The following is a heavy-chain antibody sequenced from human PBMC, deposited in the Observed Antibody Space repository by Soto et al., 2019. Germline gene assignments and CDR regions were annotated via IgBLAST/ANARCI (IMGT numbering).Heavy chain of an antibody. D-gene: IGHD4-17*01. CDR3: ARDPAVSTDPLDY. CDR2: ISADSGYT. V-gene: IGHV1-18*01. J-gene: IGHJ4*02. CDR1: GGTFTNDG. Sequence: SVKVSCKASGGTFTNDGISWVRQAPGQGLEWMGWISADSGYTNYAQKLQGRVTLTTDPVTNTAYMELRSLRSDDTAVYLCARDPAVSTDPLDYWGQGTLVTVSS.